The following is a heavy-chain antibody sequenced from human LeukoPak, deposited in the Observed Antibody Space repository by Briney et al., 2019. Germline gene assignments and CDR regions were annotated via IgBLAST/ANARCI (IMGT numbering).Heavy chain of an antibody. Sequence: PGGSLRLSCAASGFTFSSNWMHWVRQAPGKGLVWVSRINEDGSTTNYADSVKGRSTIFRDNAKNTLYLQMNSLRAEDTAVYYCARSHDYGDYNFWGQGTLVTVSS. V-gene: IGHV3-74*01. D-gene: IGHD4-17*01. CDR2: INEDGSTT. CDR1: GFTFSSNW. J-gene: IGHJ4*02. CDR3: ARSHDYGDYNF.